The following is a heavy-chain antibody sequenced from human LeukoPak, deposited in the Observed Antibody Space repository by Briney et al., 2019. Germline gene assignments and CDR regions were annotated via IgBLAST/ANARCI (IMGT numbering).Heavy chain of an antibody. V-gene: IGHV4-39*07. Sequence: PSETLSLTCTVSGGSISSSRYYWGWIRQPPGKGLEWIGSIHYSGSTYYNPSLKSRVTVSVDTSENQFSLKLSSVAAADTAVYFCVRSRLSDRIVPAAERADDACDMWGQGTMVTVSS. CDR2: IHYSGST. D-gene: IGHD2-2*01. CDR1: GGSISSSRYY. CDR3: VRSRLSDRIVPAAERADDACDM. J-gene: IGHJ3*02.